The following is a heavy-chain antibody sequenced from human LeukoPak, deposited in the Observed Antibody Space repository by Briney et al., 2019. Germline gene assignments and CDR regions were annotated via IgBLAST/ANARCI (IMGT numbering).Heavy chain of an antibody. D-gene: IGHD1-1*01. Sequence: GGSLRLSCAASGFTFSTYAMHWVRQAPGKGLEWVAVISYDGSSKYYADSVKGRFSISRDNAKNSLFLQMNSLRAGDTAVYYCAREKASTTGTTDYDYWGQGTLVTVSS. CDR1: GFTFSTYA. V-gene: IGHV3-30*04. CDR2: ISYDGSSK. CDR3: AREKASTTGTTDYDY. J-gene: IGHJ4*02.